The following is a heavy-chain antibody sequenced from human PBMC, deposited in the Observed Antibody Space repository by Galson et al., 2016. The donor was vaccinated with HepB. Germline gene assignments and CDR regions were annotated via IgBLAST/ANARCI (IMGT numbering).Heavy chain of an antibody. CDR2: ISWNSGSI. J-gene: IGHJ2*01. CDR3: VRILCSGHCDNADWNFDL. Sequence: SLRLSCAASGFTFDDYAMHWVRQAPGKGLEWVSGISWNSGSIGYADSVKGRFTISRDNAKDTLYLQMNSLGAEDTAVYYCVRILCSGHCDNADWNFDLWGRGTPVAVSS. V-gene: IGHV3-9*01. D-gene: IGHD2-15*01. CDR1: GFTFDDYA.